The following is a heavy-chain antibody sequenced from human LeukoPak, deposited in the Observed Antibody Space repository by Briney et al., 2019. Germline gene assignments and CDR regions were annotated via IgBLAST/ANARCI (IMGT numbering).Heavy chain of an antibody. V-gene: IGHV3-7*01. J-gene: IGHJ4*02. CDR2: IDKSGNEK. CDR1: GFIFGRYW. D-gene: IGHD6-13*01. CDR3: ARDQGAAGDF. Sequence: GRSRRLACAASGFIFGRYWMTWVRQAPRKVLEWVANIDKSGNEKFYVDSVKGRFTISRDNSKNSLYLQLNSLRVEDTAVYCCARDQGAAGDFWGQGTLVTVSS.